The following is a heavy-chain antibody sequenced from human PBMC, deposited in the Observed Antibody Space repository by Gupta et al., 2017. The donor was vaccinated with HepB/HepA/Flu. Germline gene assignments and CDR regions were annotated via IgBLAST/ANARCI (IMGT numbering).Heavy chain of an antibody. CDR1: GFTFSSYA. CDR3: AKSSKVTVGPTVIFYS. Sequence: EVQLLESGGDLVQPGGSLTLSCAASGFTFSSYAMSWVRQAPGKGLEWVSTLSGIGGVTYYADSVKGRFTISRDNSENTLYLQMHSLRADDTGVYYCAKSSKVTVGPTVIFYSWAQGTLVTVSS. D-gene: IGHD1-26*01. CDR2: LSGIGGVT. J-gene: IGHJ4*02. V-gene: IGHV3-23*01.